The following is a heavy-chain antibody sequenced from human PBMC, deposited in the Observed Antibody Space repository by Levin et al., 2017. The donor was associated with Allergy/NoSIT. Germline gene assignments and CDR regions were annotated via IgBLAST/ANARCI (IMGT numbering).Heavy chain of an antibody. CDR1: GGSISSGDYY. D-gene: IGHD6-19*01. CDR3: GRDQYNTGWNVDY. J-gene: IGHJ4*02. V-gene: IGHV4-30-4*01. CDR2: ISYRGDT. Sequence: ASETLSLTCTVSGGSISSGDYYWSWIRQPPGKGLEWIGFISYRGDTYYNPSLKSRLTISVDTSKNQFSLNLSSVTAAETAVYYCGRDQYNTGWNVDYWGQGTLVADSS.